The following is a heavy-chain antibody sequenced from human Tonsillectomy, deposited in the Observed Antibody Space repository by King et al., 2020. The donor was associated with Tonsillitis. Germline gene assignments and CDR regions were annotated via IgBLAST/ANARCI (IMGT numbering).Heavy chain of an antibody. D-gene: IGHD3-10*01. Sequence: VQLVESGGGVVKPGTSLRLSCAASGFSFSSYGMHWVRQAPGKGLEWVGVTFPDGGNKLYADSVRGRFTISRDDSKNTLFLQMNSLRDEDTAVYYCARDRGHRGIETVGWGQGTLVTVSS. CDR2: TFPDGGNK. J-gene: IGHJ4*02. CDR1: GFSFSSYG. V-gene: IGHV3-33*01. CDR3: ARDRGHRGIETVG.